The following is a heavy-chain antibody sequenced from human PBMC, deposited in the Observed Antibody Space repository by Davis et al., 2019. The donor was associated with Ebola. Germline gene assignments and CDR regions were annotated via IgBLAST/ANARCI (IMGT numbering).Heavy chain of an antibody. CDR3: ARDSGSSFYYYYGMDV. CDR2: ISSSGSTI. Sequence: GGSLRLSCAASGFTFSSYGMHWVRQAPGKGLEWVSYISSSGSTIYYADSVKGRFTISRDNAKNSLYLQMNSLRAEDTAVYYCARDSGSSFYYYYGMDVWGQGTTVTVSS. V-gene: IGHV3-48*04. CDR1: GFTFSSYG. D-gene: IGHD6-6*01. J-gene: IGHJ6*02.